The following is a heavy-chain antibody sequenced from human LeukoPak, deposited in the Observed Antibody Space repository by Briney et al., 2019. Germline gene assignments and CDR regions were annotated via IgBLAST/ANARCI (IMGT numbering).Heavy chain of an antibody. J-gene: IGHJ4*02. CDR2: IKQDGDET. CDR3: ARDPQYSYDDSGTFDS. V-gene: IGHV3-7*01. D-gene: IGHD3-22*01. Sequence: GGSLRLSCAASGFTFSNFWMSWVRQAPGKGPEWVANIKQDGDETYYLDSVEGRFTVSRDNAKNSLYLQMNTLRAEDTAVYYCARDPQYSYDDSGTFDSWGQGTLVTVSS. CDR1: GFTFSNFW.